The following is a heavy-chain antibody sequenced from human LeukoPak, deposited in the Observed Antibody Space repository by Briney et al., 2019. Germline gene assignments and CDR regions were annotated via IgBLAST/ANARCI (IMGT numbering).Heavy chain of an antibody. Sequence: GGSQRLSCVASGFTFSNYALTWIRQAPGKGLEWVSAISGSAGSTHYADSVKGRFTISRDNSKNTLYLQMNRLRAEDTAVYYCATEGGYYDSSGYYWGQGTLVTVSS. V-gene: IGHV3-23*01. CDR2: ISGSAGST. CDR3: ATEGGYYDSSGYY. D-gene: IGHD3-22*01. CDR1: GFTFSNYA. J-gene: IGHJ4*02.